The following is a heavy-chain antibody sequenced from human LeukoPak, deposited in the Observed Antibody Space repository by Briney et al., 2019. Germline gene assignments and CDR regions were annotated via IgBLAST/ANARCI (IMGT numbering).Heavy chain of an antibody. J-gene: IGHJ4*02. V-gene: IGHV3-7*01. Sequence: GGSLGLSCAASGFTFSTYWMTWVRQTPGKGLEWVANIKQDGSEKYYVDSVKGRFTISRDNAKNSLYLQMNSLRADDTAVYYCAAKLGASYWGQGTLVTVSS. D-gene: IGHD7-27*01. CDR1: GFTFSTYW. CDR2: IKQDGSEK. CDR3: AAKLGASY.